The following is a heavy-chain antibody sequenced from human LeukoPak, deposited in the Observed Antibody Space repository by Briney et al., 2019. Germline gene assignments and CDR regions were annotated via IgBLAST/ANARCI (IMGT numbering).Heavy chain of an antibody. Sequence: ASVKVSCKASGYTFTGYYMHWVRQAPGQGLEWMGWINPNSGGTNYAQKFQGRVTMTRDTSISTAYMELSRLRSDDTAVYYCARVRAYSGYDLAGYYYYGMDVWGQGTTVTVSS. D-gene: IGHD5-12*01. CDR2: INPNSGGT. CDR3: ARVRAYSGYDLAGYYYYGMDV. J-gene: IGHJ6*02. CDR1: GYTFTGYY. V-gene: IGHV1-2*02.